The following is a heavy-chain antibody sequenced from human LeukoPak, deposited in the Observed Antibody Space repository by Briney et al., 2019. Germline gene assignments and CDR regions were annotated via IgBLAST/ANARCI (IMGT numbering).Heavy chain of an antibody. Sequence: SETLSLTCAVYNGSFSGYYWSWIRQSPEKGLEWIGEVNHGGDTNYNPSLRSRVTISLDTSKNHFSLKLRSVTAADTAIYNCASAAWNGGGGFDPWGQGTLVTVSS. CDR3: ASAAWNGGGGFDP. CDR1: NGSFSGYY. V-gene: IGHV4-34*01. D-gene: IGHD3-16*01. CDR2: VNHGGDT. J-gene: IGHJ5*02.